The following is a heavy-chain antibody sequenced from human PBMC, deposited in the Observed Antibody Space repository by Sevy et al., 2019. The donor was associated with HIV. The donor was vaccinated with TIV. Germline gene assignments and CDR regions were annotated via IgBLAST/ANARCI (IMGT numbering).Heavy chain of an antibody. CDR1: GFTFSAYV. Sequence: GGSLRLSCAASGFTFSAYVMNWVRQGPGKGLEWVSSISSSGRYIYYADSVQGRFTIFRDNAEDSLYLQMNNLRAEDTAVYYCARDALSGTSAYWGQGTLVTVSS. V-gene: IGHV3-21*01. D-gene: IGHD1-7*01. CDR2: ISSSGRYI. CDR3: ARDALSGTSAY. J-gene: IGHJ4*02.